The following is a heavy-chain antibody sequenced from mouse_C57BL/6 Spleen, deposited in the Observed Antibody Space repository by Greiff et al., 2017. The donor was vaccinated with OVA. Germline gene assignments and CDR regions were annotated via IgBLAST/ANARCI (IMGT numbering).Heavy chain of an antibody. CDR3: ARSGYSNYFFAY. V-gene: IGHV1-82*01. Sequence: QVQLQQSGPELVKPGASVKISCKASGYAFSSSWMNWVKQRPGKGLEWIGRIYPGDGDTNYNGKFKGKATLTADKSSSTAYMQLSSLTSEDSAVYFCARSGYSNYFFAYWGQGTLVTVSA. J-gene: IGHJ3*01. CDR1: GYAFSSSW. D-gene: IGHD2-5*01. CDR2: IYPGDGDT.